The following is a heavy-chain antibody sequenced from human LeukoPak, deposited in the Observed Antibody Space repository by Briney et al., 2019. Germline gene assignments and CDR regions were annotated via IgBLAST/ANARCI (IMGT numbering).Heavy chain of an antibody. CDR3: ARGTGYYGSGSYAYYMDV. CDR1: GGSFSGYY. CDR2: INHSGST. J-gene: IGHJ6*03. D-gene: IGHD3-10*01. Sequence: PSETLSLTCAVYGGSFSGYYWSWIRQPPGKGLEWIGEINHSGSTNYNPSLKSRVTISVDTSKNRFSLKLSSVTAADTAAYYCARGTGYYGSGSYAYYMDVWGKGTTVTVSS. V-gene: IGHV4-34*01.